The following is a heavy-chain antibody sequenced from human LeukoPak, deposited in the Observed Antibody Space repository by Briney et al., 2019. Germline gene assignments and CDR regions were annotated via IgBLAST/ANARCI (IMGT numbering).Heavy chain of an antibody. Sequence: GGSLRLSCAASGFTFSSYAMSWVRQAPGKGLEWVSGISGSGGSTYYADSVKGRFTISRDNSKNTLYLQVNSLRAEDTAVYYCAKANTNWNPQYNWFDPWGQGTLVTVSS. CDR2: ISGSGGST. J-gene: IGHJ5*02. V-gene: IGHV3-23*01. D-gene: IGHD1-1*01. CDR3: AKANTNWNPQYNWFDP. CDR1: GFTFSSYA.